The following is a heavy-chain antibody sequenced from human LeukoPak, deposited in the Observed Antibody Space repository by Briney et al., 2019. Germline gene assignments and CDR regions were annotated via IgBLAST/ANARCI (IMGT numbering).Heavy chain of an antibody. CDR3: ARDGTTELALYYFDY. J-gene: IGHJ4*02. V-gene: IGHV1-18*01. CDR2: ISAYNGNT. CDR1: GYTFTSYG. Sequence: ASVKVSCKASGYTFTSYGISWVRQAPGQGHEWMGWISAYNGNTDYAQKLQGRVTMTTDTSTSTAYMELRSLRSDDTAVYYCARDGTTELALYYFDYWGQGTLVTVSS. D-gene: IGHD4-17*01.